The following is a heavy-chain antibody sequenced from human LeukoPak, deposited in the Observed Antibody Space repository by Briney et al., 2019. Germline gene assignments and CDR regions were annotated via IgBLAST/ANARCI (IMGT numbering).Heavy chain of an antibody. CDR1: GYTFTGYY. CDR2: INPNNGAT. CDR3: ARDLHGDYVPDFDY. D-gene: IGHD4-17*01. V-gene: IGHV1-2*02. Sequence: ASMKVSCKASGYTFTGYYMYWVRQAPRQGLEWMAWINPNNGATNYAQKFQGRVTMARDTSISTAYMELSRLRSDDTADYYCARDLHGDYVPDFDYWGQGTLVTVSS. J-gene: IGHJ4*02.